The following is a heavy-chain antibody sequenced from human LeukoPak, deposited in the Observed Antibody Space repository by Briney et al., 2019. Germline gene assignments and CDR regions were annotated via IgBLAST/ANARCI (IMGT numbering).Heavy chain of an antibody. Sequence: GGSLRLSCVASGFTFSIYGMHWVRQAPGKGLEWVAVIWNDGSNKYHADSVTGRFTFSRDNSKNTVDLQMNSLRAEDTAVYYCARDETRRGCSGVTCYSDFDYWGQGTLVTVSS. CDR2: IWNDGSNK. J-gene: IGHJ4*02. CDR1: GFTFSIYG. CDR3: ARDETRRGCSGVTCYSDFDY. D-gene: IGHD2-15*01. V-gene: IGHV3-33*01.